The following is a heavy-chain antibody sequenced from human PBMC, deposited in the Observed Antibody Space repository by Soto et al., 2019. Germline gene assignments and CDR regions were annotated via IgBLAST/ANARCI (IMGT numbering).Heavy chain of an antibody. CDR2: IIPIFGTA. Sequence: QVQLVQSGAEVKKPGSSVKVSCKASGGTFSSYAISWVRQAPGQGLVWMGGIIPIFGTANYAQKFQGRVTITADESTSTAYMELSSLRSEDTAVYYCARARGRITMVRGVPVPFAPWGQGTLVSVSS. CDR1: GGTFSSYA. J-gene: IGHJ5*02. CDR3: ARARGRITMVRGVPVPFAP. V-gene: IGHV1-69*01. D-gene: IGHD3-10*01.